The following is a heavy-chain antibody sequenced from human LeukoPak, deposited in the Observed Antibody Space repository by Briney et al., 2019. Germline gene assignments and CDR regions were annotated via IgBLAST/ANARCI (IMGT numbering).Heavy chain of an antibody. V-gene: IGHV3-30*02. Sequence: PGGSLRLSCAASGFRFSNYGMHWVHQAPGKGLEWVAFIRYDGSNKYYGDSVKDRFSISRDNSKNTLYLQMNSLRAEDTAVYYCAKVPCSTTTCYSYYMDVWAKGTTVTVSS. CDR3: AKVPCSTTTCYSYYMDV. CDR2: IRYDGSNK. D-gene: IGHD2/OR15-2a*01. CDR1: GFRFSNYG. J-gene: IGHJ6*03.